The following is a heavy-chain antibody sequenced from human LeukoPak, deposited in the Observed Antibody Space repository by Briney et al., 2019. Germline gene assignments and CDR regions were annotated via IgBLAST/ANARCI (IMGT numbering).Heavy chain of an antibody. D-gene: IGHD3-10*02. CDR1: GGSISPYY. Sequence: SETLSLTCTVYGGSISPYYWSWIRQPPGKGLEWLGYIYYSGNTDYNPSLKSRVAISVDTSKNQFSLKLSSVTAADTAVYYCARSTGSTMFRDYWGQGTLVTVSS. CDR3: ARSTGSTMFRDY. CDR2: IYYSGNT. V-gene: IGHV4-59*01. J-gene: IGHJ4*02.